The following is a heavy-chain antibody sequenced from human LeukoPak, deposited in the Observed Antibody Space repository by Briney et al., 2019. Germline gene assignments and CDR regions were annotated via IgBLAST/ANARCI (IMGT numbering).Heavy chain of an antibody. Sequence: ASVKVSCKASGYTFTSYGISWVRQAPGQGLEWMGWISAYNGNTNYAQKLQGRVTMTTDTSTSTAYKELRSLRSDDTAVYYCARDQSGVRVDYWGQGTLVTVSS. D-gene: IGHD2-8*01. CDR3: ARDQSGVRVDY. J-gene: IGHJ4*02. CDR1: GYTFTSYG. V-gene: IGHV1-18*01. CDR2: ISAYNGNT.